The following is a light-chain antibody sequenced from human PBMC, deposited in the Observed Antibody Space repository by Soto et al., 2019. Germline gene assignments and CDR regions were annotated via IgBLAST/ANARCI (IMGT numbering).Light chain of an antibody. Sequence: IPMRDSQFSRSASVGEIEMSIFHAIQDINNYLNWYQQKPGKAPKLLIYDASNLETGVPSRFSGSVSGTDFTFTISSLQPKDIATYYCQQYDNTPPPWTFGQGTQVDIK. CDR2: DAS. CDR3: QQYDNTPPPWT. CDR1: QDINNY. V-gene: IGKV1-33*01. J-gene: IGKJ1*01.